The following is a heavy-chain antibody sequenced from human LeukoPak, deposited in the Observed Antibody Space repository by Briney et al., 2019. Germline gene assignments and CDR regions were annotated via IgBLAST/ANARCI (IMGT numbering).Heavy chain of an antibody. D-gene: IGHD3-10*01. Sequence: GGSLRLSCAASGFTFSSYEMNWVRQAPGKGLEFISYISSSGSIIYYADSVKGRFTISRDNAKNSLYLQMNSLRGEDTAVYYCAKSWEFQLSFFDSWGQGTLVTVSS. J-gene: IGHJ4*02. V-gene: IGHV3-48*03. CDR1: GFTFSSYE. CDR3: AKSWEFQLSFFDS. CDR2: ISSSGSII.